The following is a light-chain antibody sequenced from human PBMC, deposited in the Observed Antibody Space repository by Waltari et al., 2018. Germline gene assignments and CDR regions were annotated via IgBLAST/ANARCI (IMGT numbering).Light chain of an antibody. J-gene: IGKJ1*01. V-gene: IGKV1-5*01. CDR2: DAS. CDR1: QTISTW. CDR3: QQYQTFRT. Sequence: IQMTQSPSTLSSSCGDRATITCRTSQTISTWLAWYQHKPGQAPKLLIYDASTIQSGVPSRFSGSGSGTEFSLTISTLQPDDFATYYCQQYQTFRTFGRGTRVELK.